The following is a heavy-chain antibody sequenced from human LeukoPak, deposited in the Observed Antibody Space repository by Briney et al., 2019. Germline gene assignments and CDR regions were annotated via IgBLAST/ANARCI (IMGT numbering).Heavy chain of an antibody. CDR1: GFTFSSYA. Sequence: GGSLRLSCEASGFTFSSYAIHWVRQAPGKGLEWVSRINSDGSSTSYADSVKGRFTISRDNAKNTLYLQMNSLRAEDAAVYYCARDLSGHSSSWYRYYYYYGMDVWGQGTTVTVSS. J-gene: IGHJ6*02. V-gene: IGHV3-74*01. D-gene: IGHD6-13*01. CDR2: INSDGSST. CDR3: ARDLSGHSSSWYRYYYYYGMDV.